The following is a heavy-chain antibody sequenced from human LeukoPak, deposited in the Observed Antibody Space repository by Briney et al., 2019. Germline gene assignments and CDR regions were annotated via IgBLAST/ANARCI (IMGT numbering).Heavy chain of an antibody. CDR2: ISSSSSYI. CDR1: GFTFSSYS. V-gene: IGHV3-21*04. D-gene: IGHD2-15*01. CDR3: AKAGGLSCYSTLNY. J-gene: IGHJ4*02. Sequence: KPGGSLRLSCAASGFTFSSYSMNWVRQAPGKGLEWVSSISSSSSYIYYADSVKGRFTISRDNSKNTLYLQMNSLRAEDTAVYYCAKAGGLSCYSTLNYWGQGTLVTVSS.